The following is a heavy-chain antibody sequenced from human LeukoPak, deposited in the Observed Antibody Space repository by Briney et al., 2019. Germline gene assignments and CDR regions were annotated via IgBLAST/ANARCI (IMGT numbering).Heavy chain of an antibody. CDR1: GGSTSSYY. CDR3: ARDRYYYDTSGYFSAFET. V-gene: IGHV4-4*07. D-gene: IGHD3-22*01. CDR2: IFTSGIISGNT. J-gene: IGHJ3*02. Sequence: SETLSLTCTVSGGSTSSYYWSWIRQPPGKGLEWIGRIFTSGIISGNTNYNPSLESRVTMSVDASKNQFSLKLTSVTAADTAIYYCARDRYYYDTSGYFSAFETWGQGTMVTVSS.